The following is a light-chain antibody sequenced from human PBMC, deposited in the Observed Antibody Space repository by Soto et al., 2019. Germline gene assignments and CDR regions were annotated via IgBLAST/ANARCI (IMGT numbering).Light chain of an antibody. CDR3: SSYAGRDIWV. V-gene: IGLV2-8*01. Sequence: QSALTQPPSASGSRGQSVTISCTGTSVDVNYVSWFYQHPRKAPKLIICEVTKRPSGVPDLFSGSKSGNTASLTVSGLQDDDEADYYCSSYAGRDIWVFGGGTKLTVL. CDR1: SVDVNY. J-gene: IGLJ3*02. CDR2: EVT.